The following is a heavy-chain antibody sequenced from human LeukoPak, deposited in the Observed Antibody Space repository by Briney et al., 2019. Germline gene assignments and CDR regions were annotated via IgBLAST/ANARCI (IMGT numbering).Heavy chain of an antibody. V-gene: IGHV3-7*03. Sequence: SGGSLRLSCAASGFTFSSYWMSWVRQAPGKGLEWVANIKQDGSEKYYVDSVKGRFTISRDNAKNSLYLQMNSLRAEDTAVYYCARVVAARFDAFDIWGQGTMVTVSS. CDR3: ARVVAARFDAFDI. J-gene: IGHJ3*02. D-gene: IGHD6-6*01. CDR1: GFTFSSYW. CDR2: IKQDGSEK.